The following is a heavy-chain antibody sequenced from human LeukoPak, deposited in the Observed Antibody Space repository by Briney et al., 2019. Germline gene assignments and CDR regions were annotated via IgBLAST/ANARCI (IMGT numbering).Heavy chain of an antibody. Sequence: GGSLRLSCAASGFTFSNYAMNWVRQAPGKGLEWVSIIGSRGGSTYYPDSVKGRFTISRDNSKNTVYLQMNSLRAEDTAIYYCETGGSLARFDYWGQGTLVTVSS. V-gene: IGHV3-23*01. CDR3: ETGGSLARFDY. CDR2: IGSRGGST. J-gene: IGHJ4*02. CDR1: GFTFSNYA. D-gene: IGHD6-13*01.